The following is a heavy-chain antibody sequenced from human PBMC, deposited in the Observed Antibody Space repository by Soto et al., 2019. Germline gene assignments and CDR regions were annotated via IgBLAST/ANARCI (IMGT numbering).Heavy chain of an antibody. CDR1: VFTFSSCP. D-gene: IGHD3-22*01. V-gene: IGHV3-30-3*01. Sequence: SLRLSCAAYVFTFSSCPRHWVRQAPVNWLEWVAVISYDGSNKYYADSVKGRFTISRDNSKNTLYLQMNSLRAEDTAVYYCARDPQMGSYYYDSSGYYLDYWGQGTLVTVSS. CDR2: ISYDGSNK. CDR3: ARDPQMGSYYYDSSGYYLDY. J-gene: IGHJ4*02.